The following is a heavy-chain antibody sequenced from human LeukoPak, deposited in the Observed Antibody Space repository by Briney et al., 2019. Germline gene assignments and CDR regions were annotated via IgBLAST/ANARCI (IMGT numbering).Heavy chain of an antibody. CDR1: GGTFSSYA. Sequence: EASVKISCKASGGTFSSYAISWVRQAPGQGLEWMGGIIPIFGTANYAQKFQGRVTITTDESTSTAYMELSSLRSEDTAVYYCARADYSNGYYFDYWGQGTLVTVSS. D-gene: IGHD4-11*01. CDR3: ARADYSNGYYFDY. CDR2: IIPIFGTA. J-gene: IGHJ4*02. V-gene: IGHV1-69*05.